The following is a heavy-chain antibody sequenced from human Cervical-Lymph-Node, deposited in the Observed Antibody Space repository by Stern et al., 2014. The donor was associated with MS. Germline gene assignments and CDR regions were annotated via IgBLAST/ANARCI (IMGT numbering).Heavy chain of an antibody. Sequence: QLVQSGAEVKKPGASVKVSCKASGYRFSTFYLHWLRQAPGQGLQWIGRIDPGRGATNSSQTFQGRLTMTRDRSITTAYLELSGLRSDDTAVYYCARIYCSGDECYHSFDTWGQGTLVTVSS. CDR3: ARIYCSGDECYHSFDT. J-gene: IGHJ4*02. CDR1: GYRFSTFY. V-gene: IGHV1-2*06. D-gene: IGHD3-16*02. CDR2: IDPGRGAT.